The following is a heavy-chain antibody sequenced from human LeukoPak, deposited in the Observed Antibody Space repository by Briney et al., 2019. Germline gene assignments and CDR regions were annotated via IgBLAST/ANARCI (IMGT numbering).Heavy chain of an antibody. D-gene: IGHD3-9*01. CDR3: ARPFDILTGYFNAFDI. CDR2: IIPIFGTA. CDR1: GGTFXSYA. V-gene: IGHV1-69*01. Sequence: VXXXCXXSGGTFXSYAISWVRQAPGQGLEWMGGIIPIFGTANYAQKFQGRVTITADESTSTAYMELSSLRSEDTAVYYCARPFDILTGYFNAFDIWGQGTMVTVSS. J-gene: IGHJ3*02.